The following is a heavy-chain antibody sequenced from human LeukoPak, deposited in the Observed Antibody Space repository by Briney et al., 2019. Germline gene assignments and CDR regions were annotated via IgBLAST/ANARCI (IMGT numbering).Heavy chain of an antibody. Sequence: GGSLRLSCAASGFSLRTYGIHWVRQAPGKGVQWVAVISYDGGNQYYADSVKGRFTISRDSSKNTLYMQMNSLRAEDTAVYYCARDVDQYGSGSYYRGIDFWGQGTLSPSPQ. J-gene: IGHJ4*02. D-gene: IGHD3-10*01. CDR1: GFSLRTYG. CDR3: ARDVDQYGSGSYYRGIDF. CDR2: ISYDGGNQ. V-gene: IGHV3-30*04.